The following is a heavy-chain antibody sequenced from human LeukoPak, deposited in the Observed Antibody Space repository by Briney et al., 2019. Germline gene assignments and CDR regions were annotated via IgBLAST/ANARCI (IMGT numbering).Heavy chain of an antibody. CDR1: GFTFSGSA. CDR3: TSSFENYYYYYMDV. CDR2: IRSKANTYAT. J-gene: IGHJ6*03. Sequence: LSGGSLKLSCAASGFTFSGSAMHWVRQASGKGLEWVGRIRSKANTYATTYAASVKGRFTISRDDSKNTAYLQMNSLKTEDTAVYYCTSSFENYYYYYMDVWGKGTTVTISS. V-gene: IGHV3-73*01.